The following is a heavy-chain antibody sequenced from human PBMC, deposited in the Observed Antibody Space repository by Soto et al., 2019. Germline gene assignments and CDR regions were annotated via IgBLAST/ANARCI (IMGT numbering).Heavy chain of an antibody. J-gene: IGHJ5*02. CDR1: GGSFRNYY. CDR3: TRAGRFPRYGFDR. Sequence: SETLSLTCGVYGGSFRNYYWIWVRQPPGKGLEWIGEVNHSGEATYNPSLQSRITISLDTSNSQFYLKMTAVTAADTAMYFCTRAGRFPRYGFDRWGQGAQVTVSS. V-gene: IGHV4-34*01. CDR2: VNHSGEA. D-gene: IGHD1-1*01.